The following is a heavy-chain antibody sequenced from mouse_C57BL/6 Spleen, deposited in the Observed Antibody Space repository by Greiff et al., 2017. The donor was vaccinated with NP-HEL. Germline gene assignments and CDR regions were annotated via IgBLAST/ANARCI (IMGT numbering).Heavy chain of an antibody. Sequence: VQRVESGAELVKPGASVKLSCKASGYTFTEYTIHWVKQRSGQGLEWIGWFYPGSGSIKYNEKFKDKATLTADKSSSTVYMELSRLTSEDSAVYFCARHALYYYGSSSYAMDYWGQGTSVTVSS. V-gene: IGHV1-62-2*01. CDR2: FYPGSGSI. D-gene: IGHD1-1*01. J-gene: IGHJ4*01. CDR3: ARHALYYYGSSSYAMDY. CDR1: GYTFTEYT.